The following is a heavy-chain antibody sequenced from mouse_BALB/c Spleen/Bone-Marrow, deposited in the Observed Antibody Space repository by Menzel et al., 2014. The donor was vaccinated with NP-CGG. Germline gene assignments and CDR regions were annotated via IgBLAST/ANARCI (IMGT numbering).Heavy chain of an antibody. J-gene: IGHJ2*01. CDR3: ARALAYGSSFDY. CDR2: ISNLAYSI. Sequence: EVMLVESGGGLVQPGGSRKLSCAASGFTFSDYGMAWVRQAPGKGPEWVAFISNLAYSIYYTDTVTGRFTISRENAKNTLYLGMSSLRSEDTAMYYCARALAYGSSFDYWGQGTTLTVSS. V-gene: IGHV5-15*02. D-gene: IGHD1-1*01. CDR1: GFTFSDYG.